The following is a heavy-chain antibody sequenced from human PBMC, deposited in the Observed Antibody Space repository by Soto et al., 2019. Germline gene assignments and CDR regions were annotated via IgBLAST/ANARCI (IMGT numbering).Heavy chain of an antibody. D-gene: IGHD4-17*01. J-gene: IGHJ2*01. CDR2: ISWDGGST. Sequence: GGSLRLSCAASGFTFDDYTMHWVRQAPGKGLEWVSLISWDGGSTYYADSVKGRFTISRDNSKNSLYLQMNSLRTEDTALYYCAKPPLTTVTTNWYFDLWGRGTLVTVSS. CDR3: AKPPLTTVTTNWYFDL. CDR1: GFTFDDYT. V-gene: IGHV3-43*01.